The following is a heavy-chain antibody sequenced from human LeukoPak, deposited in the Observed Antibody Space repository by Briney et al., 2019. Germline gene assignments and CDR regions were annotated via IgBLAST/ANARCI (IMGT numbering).Heavy chain of an antibody. Sequence: ASVKVSYKASGYSFFSLDINWIRQVPGQGFEWVGWVSPNSGDSGHVQKLQGRVTMTRDTSITTVYMELSSLTSEDTAVYYCARGIDAGVDYWGQGTLVTVSS. J-gene: IGHJ4*02. D-gene: IGHD2-8*02. V-gene: IGHV1-8*01. CDR1: GYSFFSLD. CDR3: ARGIDAGVDY. CDR2: VSPNSGDS.